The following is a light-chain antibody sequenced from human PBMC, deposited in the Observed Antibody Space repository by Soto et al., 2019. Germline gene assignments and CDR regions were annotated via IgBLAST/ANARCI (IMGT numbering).Light chain of an antibody. CDR1: QDISKY. J-gene: IGKJ1*01. V-gene: IGKV1-39*01. Sequence: DIQMTQSPSSLSASVGDRVTITCQANQDISKYLKWYQQKPGKAPKLLIYGASSLETGVPSRFSGSGSGTDFTLTISSLQPEDFATYYCQQSYSTPRTFGQGTKVDIK. CDR2: GAS. CDR3: QQSYSTPRT.